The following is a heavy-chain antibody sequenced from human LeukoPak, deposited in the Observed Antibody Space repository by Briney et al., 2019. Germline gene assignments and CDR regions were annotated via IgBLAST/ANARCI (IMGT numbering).Heavy chain of an antibody. CDR1: GFTFSIYW. D-gene: IGHD3-16*02. CDR2: IKQDGSEK. V-gene: IGHV3-7*01. CDR3: ARVSYYYYGMDV. J-gene: IGHJ6*02. Sequence: PGGSLRLSCAASGFTFSIYWMSWVRQAPGKGLEWVANIKQDGSEKYYVDSVKGRFTISRDNAKNSLYLQMNSLRAEDTAVYYCARVSYYYYGMDVWGQGTTVTVSS.